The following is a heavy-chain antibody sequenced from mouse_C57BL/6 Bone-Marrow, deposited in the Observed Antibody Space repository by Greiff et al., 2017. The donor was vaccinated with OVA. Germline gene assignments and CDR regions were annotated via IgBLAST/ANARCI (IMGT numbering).Heavy chain of an antibody. CDR1: GYTFTSYW. Sequence: QVQLQQSGAELVKPGASVKLSCKASGYTFTSYWMHWVKQRPGRGLEWIGRIDPNSGGTKYNEKFKSKATLTVDKSSSTAYMQLSSLTSEDSAVYYGARCYYYGSSYSRYFDYWGQGTTLTVSS. J-gene: IGHJ2*01. D-gene: IGHD1-1*01. CDR2: IDPNSGGT. CDR3: ARCYYYGSSYSRYFDY. V-gene: IGHV1-72*01.